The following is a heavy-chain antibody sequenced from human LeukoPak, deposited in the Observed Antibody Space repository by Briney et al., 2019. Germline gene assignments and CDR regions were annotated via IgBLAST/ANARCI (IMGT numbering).Heavy chain of an antibody. CDR2: ISYDGSNK. J-gene: IGHJ4*02. D-gene: IGHD6-13*01. V-gene: IGHV3-30*04. CDR1: GFTVSSYA. CDR3: ATRYSSSWDLGY. Sequence: GGSLRLSCAASGFTVSSYAMHWVRQAPGKGLEWVAVISYDGSNKYYADSVKGRFTISRDNSKNTLYLQMNSRRAEDTAVYYCATRYSSSWDLGYWGQGTLVTVSS.